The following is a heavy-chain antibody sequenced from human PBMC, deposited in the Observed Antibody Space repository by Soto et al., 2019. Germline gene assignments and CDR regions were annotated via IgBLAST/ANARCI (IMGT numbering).Heavy chain of an antibody. J-gene: IGHJ4*02. CDR2: ISGSGGST. CDR3: AKDPLRFLEWLLYRASGGRGGDY. D-gene: IGHD3-3*01. Sequence: PGGSLRLSCAASGFTFSSYAMSWVRQAPGKGLEWVSAISGSGGSTYYADTVKGRFTISRDNSKNTLYLQMNSLRAEDMVVYYCAKDPLRFLEWLLYRASGGRGGDYWGQGTLVTVSS. CDR1: GFTFSSYA. V-gene: IGHV3-23*01.